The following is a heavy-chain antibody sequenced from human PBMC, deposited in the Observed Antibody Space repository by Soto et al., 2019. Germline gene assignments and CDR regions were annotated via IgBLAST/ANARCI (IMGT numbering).Heavy chain of an antibody. CDR2: ISSSSSYI. CDR3: ARYLNTDYDFWSGYYDY. CDR1: GFTFSSYS. D-gene: IGHD3-3*01. V-gene: IGHV3-21*01. Sequence: EVQLVESGGGLVKPGGSLRLSCAASGFTFSSYSMNWVRQAPGKGLEWVSSISSSSSYIYYADSVKGRFTISRDNAKNSLYLQMNSLRAEDTAVYYCARYLNTDYDFWSGYYDYWGQGTLVTVSS. J-gene: IGHJ4*02.